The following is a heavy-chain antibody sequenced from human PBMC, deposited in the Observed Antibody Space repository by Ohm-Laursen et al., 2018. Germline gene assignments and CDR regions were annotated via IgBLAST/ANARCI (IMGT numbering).Heavy chain of an antibody. CDR1: GGSFSGYY. V-gene: IGHV4-34*01. CDR2: INHSGST. CDR3: ARAVYDYLFDY. D-gene: IGHD5-12*01. Sequence: SDTLSLTCVVYGGSFSGYYWSWIRQPPGKGLEWIGEINHSGSTNYNTSLKSRVTISVDTSKNQFSLKLSSVTAADTAVYYCARAVYDYLFDYWGQGTLVTVSS. J-gene: IGHJ4*02.